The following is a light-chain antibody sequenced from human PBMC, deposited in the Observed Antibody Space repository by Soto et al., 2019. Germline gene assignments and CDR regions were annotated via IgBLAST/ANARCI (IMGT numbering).Light chain of an antibody. CDR2: DDT. CDR3: QVWDTRSDDPTGV. J-gene: IGLJ1*01. CDR1: NIGSKG. V-gene: IGLV3-21*02. Sequence: SYELTQPPSVSVAPGQTATITCGGDNIGSKGVHWYQQRPRQAPVLVVHDDTDRPSGIPDRFSGLNSGDTATLIISRVEAGDEADYYCQVWDTRSDDPTGVFGTGTKLTVL.